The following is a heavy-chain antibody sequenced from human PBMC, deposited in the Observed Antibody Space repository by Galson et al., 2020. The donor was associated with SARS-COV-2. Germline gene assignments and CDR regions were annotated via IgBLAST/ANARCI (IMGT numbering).Heavy chain of an antibody. J-gene: IGHJ4*02. V-gene: IGHV3-23*01. CDR3: AKDSEPAQGPRGYYFGS. CDR1: GFPINYYA. CDR2: ISANGLST. Sequence: GGSLSLSCAASGFPINYYAMTWVRQAPGKGLEWVSSISANGLSTYYTDSVRGRFTISRGNSMNILYLQMSSLRPDDTALYYCAKDSEPAQGPRGYYFGSWGQGTLVTVSS. D-gene: IGHD2-15*01.